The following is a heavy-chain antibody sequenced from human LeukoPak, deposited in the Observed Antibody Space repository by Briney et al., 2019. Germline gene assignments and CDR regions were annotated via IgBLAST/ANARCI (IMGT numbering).Heavy chain of an antibody. CDR2: IYYSGST. CDR3: AREGPSWELVPSFDY. D-gene: IGHD1-26*01. CDR1: GGSISSYY. V-gene: IGHV4-59*12. J-gene: IGHJ4*02. Sequence: SGTLSLTCTVSGGSISSYYWSWIRQPPGKGLEWIGYIYYSGSTNYNPSLKSRVTISVDTSKNQFSLKLSSVTAADTAVYYCAREGPSWELVPSFDYWGQGTLVTVSS.